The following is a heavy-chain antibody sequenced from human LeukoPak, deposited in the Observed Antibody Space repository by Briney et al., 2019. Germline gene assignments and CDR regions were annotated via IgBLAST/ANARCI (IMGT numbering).Heavy chain of an antibody. CDR3: ARSSLEARPIAARANCFDP. CDR1: GGSISSGRYY. CDR2: IYTSGNT. J-gene: IGHJ5*02. D-gene: IGHD6-6*01. V-gene: IGHV4-61*02. Sequence: PSETLSLTCTVSGGSISSGRYYWSWIRQPAGTGLEWIGRIYTSGNTNYNPSLKSRVTISVDTSKSQFSLKLSSVTAADTAVYYCARSSLEARPIAARANCFDPWGQGTLVTVSS.